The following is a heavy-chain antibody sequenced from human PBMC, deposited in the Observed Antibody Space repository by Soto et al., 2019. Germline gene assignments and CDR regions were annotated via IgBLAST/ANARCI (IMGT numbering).Heavy chain of an antibody. CDR2: ISYDGSNE. J-gene: IGHJ6*02. CDR1: RFTFNNFA. CDR3: ARDRRLLYRPNSYYYGLDV. Sequence: GSLRLSCAASRFTFNNFAMHWVRQAPGKGLEWVAVISYDGSNEYYKDSVKGRFTISRDNSKNTLYLQMNSLRPEDTALYYCARDRRLLYRPNSYYYGLDVWGQGTTVTVSS. D-gene: IGHD3-10*01. V-gene: IGHV3-30-3*01.